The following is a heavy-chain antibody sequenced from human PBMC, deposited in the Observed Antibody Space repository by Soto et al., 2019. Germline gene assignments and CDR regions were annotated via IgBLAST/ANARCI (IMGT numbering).Heavy chain of an antibody. V-gene: IGHV4-30-4*01. Sequence: CLDLFGYIYYSGSTYYNPSLKSRVTISVDTSKNQFSLKLSSVTAADTAVYYCARAIGGSSGWYRPYFDYWGQGTLVTVSS. J-gene: IGHJ4*02. CDR2: IYYSGST. D-gene: IGHD6-19*01. CDR3: ARAIGGSSGWYRPYFDY.